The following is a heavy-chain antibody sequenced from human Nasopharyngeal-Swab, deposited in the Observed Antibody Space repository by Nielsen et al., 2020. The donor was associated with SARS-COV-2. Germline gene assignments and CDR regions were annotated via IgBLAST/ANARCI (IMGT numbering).Heavy chain of an antibody. CDR1: GFTFSSYA. Sequence: GGSLRLSCAASGFTFSSYAMSWVRQAPGKGLEWVSAISGSGGSTYYADSVKGRFTISRDNSKNTLYLQMNSLRAEDTAVYYCAKDPDGDYGGNWSDPWGQGTLVTVSS. D-gene: IGHD4-17*01. J-gene: IGHJ5*02. V-gene: IGHV3-23*01. CDR3: AKDPDGDYGGNWSDP. CDR2: ISGSGGST.